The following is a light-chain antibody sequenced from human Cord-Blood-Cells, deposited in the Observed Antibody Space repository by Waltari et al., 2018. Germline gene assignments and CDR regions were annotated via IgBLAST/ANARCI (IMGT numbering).Light chain of an antibody. CDR3: MQSIQLPPS. Sequence: DIVMTQTPLSLSVTPGQPASIPSTSSQSLLHSDGKTYFFCYLHKRGQSPQLLIYEVSNRFCGVPQRFSGSWSGKDFTLNSSRVEADDVGVYCCMQSIQLPPSFGPGTKVDIK. V-gene: IGKV2D-29*02. CDR2: EVS. J-gene: IGKJ3*01. CDR1: QSLLHSDGKTY.